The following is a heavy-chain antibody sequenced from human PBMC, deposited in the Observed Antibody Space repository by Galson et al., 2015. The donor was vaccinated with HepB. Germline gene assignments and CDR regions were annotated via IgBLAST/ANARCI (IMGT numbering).Heavy chain of an antibody. CDR2: IIPILGIA. CDR1: GGTFSSYT. Sequence: SVKVSCKASGGTFSSYTISWVRQAPGQGLEWMGRIIPILGIANYAQKFQGRVTITADKSTSTAYMELSSLRSEDTAVYYCARDEMGATPYFDYWGQGTLVTVSS. J-gene: IGHJ4*02. CDR3: ARDEMGATPYFDY. D-gene: IGHD1-26*01. V-gene: IGHV1-69*04.